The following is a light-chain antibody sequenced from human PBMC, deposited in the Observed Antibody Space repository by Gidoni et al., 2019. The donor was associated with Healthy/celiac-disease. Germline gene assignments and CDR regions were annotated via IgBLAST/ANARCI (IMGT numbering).Light chain of an antibody. CDR3: QQRSNWVLT. V-gene: IGKV3-11*01. CDR1: QSVSSY. Sequence: EMVLTQSPATLSLSPGERATLSCRASQSVSSYLAWYHQKPGQAPRHLIYDASNRATGIPARFSGSGSGTDFTLTISSLEPEDFAVYYCQQRSNWVLTFGGGTKVEIK. CDR2: DAS. J-gene: IGKJ4*01.